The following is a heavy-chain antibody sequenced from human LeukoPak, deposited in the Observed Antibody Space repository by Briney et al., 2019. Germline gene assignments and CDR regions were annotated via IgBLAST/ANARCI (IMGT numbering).Heavy chain of an antibody. Sequence: ASVKVSCKASGYTFTGYYMHWVRQAPGQGLEWMGWINPNSGGTNYAQKLQGRVTMTTDTSTSTAYMELRSLRSDDTAVYYCARDRDLTYYDFWSGYYQGGYYFDYWGQGTLVTVSS. D-gene: IGHD3-3*01. J-gene: IGHJ4*02. CDR2: INPNSGGT. CDR1: GYTFTGYY. CDR3: ARDRDLTYYDFWSGYYQGGYYFDY. V-gene: IGHV1-2*02.